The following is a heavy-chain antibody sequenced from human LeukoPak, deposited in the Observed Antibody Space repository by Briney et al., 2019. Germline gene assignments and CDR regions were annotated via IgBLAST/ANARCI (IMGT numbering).Heavy chain of an antibody. D-gene: IGHD3-16*01. CDR2: INPSGGST. CDR1: GYTFTSYY. J-gene: IGHJ5*02. V-gene: IGHV1-46*01. Sequence: ASVKVSCKASGYTFTSYYMHWVDQPPGQGLEGMGIINPSGGSTSYAQKFQGRVTMTRDMSTSTVYMEMSSLRSEDTAVYYCGRDTGEDWFDPWGQGTLVTVSS. CDR3: GRDTGEDWFDP.